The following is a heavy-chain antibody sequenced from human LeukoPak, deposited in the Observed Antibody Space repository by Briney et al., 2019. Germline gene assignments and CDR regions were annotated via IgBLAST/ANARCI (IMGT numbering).Heavy chain of an antibody. CDR1: GFTCSSYW. CDR2: IKQDGSEK. D-gene: IGHD1-26*01. CDR3: ARCEWGFDY. V-gene: IGHV3-7*04. J-gene: IGHJ4*02. Sequence: GGSLRLSCAASGFTCSSYWMSWVRQALGKGLEWVANIKQDGSEKYYVDSVKGRFTISRDNAKNSLYLQMNSLRAEDTAVYYCARCEWGFDYWGQGTLVTVSS.